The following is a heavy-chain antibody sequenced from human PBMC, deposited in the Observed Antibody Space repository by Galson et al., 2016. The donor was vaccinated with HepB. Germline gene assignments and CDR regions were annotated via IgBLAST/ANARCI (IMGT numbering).Heavy chain of an antibody. V-gene: IGHV4-59*01. D-gene: IGHD2-15*01. CDR3: ARYYSETTACRYFDF. Sequence: SETLSLTCSVSGGSISGFFWSWIRQPPGKGLEWIGYIHYRGSTNYNPSLKSRVTMSVDTSKNQLSMKMNSVTSEDTALYYCARYYSETTACRYFDFWGQGTLVTVSA. J-gene: IGHJ4*02. CDR2: IHYRGST. CDR1: GGSISGFF.